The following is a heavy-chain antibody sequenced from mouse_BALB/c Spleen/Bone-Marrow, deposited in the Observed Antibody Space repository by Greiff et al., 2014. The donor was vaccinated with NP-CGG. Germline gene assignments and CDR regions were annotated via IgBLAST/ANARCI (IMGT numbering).Heavy chain of an antibody. V-gene: IGHV5-17*02. CDR3: ASSPYGYFDY. CDR1: GLTFSSFG. D-gene: IGHD1-1*01. Sequence: DVQLVESGGGLVQPGGSRKLSCAASGLTFSSFGMHWVRQAPEKGLEWVAYISSGSSTIYYADTVKGRFTISRDNPKNTLFLQMTSLRSEDTAMYYCASSPYGYFDYWGQGTTLTVSS. J-gene: IGHJ2*01. CDR2: ISSGSSTI.